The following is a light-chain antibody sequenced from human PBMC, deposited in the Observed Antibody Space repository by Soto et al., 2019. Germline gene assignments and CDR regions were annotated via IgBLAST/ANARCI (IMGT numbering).Light chain of an antibody. J-gene: IGKJ3*01. CDR1: QSIRSW. Sequence: DIQMTQSPSTLSASVGDRVTITCRASQSIRSWLAWYQQKPGKAPKLLIYDGSSLESGVPSRFSGSGSGTEFTLTISSLQPDDFATYYCQQYNSYPLFTFGPGTKVDIK. V-gene: IGKV1-5*01. CDR2: DGS. CDR3: QQYNSYPLFT.